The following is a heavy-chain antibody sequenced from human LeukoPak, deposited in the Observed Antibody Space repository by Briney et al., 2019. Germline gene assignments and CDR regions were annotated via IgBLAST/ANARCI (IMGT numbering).Heavy chain of an antibody. CDR2: ISSNGGST. J-gene: IGHJ4*02. V-gene: IGHV3-64D*09. D-gene: IGHD5-18*01. Sequence: PVGSLRLSCSASGFTFSRYAMHWVRQAPGKGLEYVSAISSNGGSTYYGDSVKGRFTISRDNSKNTLYLQMSSLRAEDTAVYYCVKARGIQLWLPGDYWGQGTLVTVPS. CDR1: GFTFSRYA. CDR3: VKARGIQLWLPGDY.